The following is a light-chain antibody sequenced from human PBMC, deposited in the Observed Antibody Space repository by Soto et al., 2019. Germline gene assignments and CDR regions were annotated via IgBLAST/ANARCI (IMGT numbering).Light chain of an antibody. V-gene: IGKV3-20*01. CDR1: QTVRNNY. CDR3: QQYNNWPFT. CDR2: DAS. J-gene: IGKJ4*01. Sequence: EFVLTQSPGTLSLSPGERATLSCRASQTVRNNYLAWYQQKPGQAPRLLIYDASSRATGIPDRFSGGGSGTDFTLTISILQSEDFAVYYCQQYNNWPFTFGGGTKVDI.